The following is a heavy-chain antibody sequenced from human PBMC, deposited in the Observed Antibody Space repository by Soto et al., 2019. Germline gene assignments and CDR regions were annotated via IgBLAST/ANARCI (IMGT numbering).Heavy chain of an antibody. CDR1: GGSISSTSYY. D-gene: IGHD6-6*01. Sequence: SETLSLTCTVSGGSISSTSYYWGWIRQPPGKGLEWIGSIYYSGITYYNVSLKSRVTISVDTSKNQFSLKLSSVTAADTAVYYCARQWGGRSSSSGYWGQGTLVTVSS. V-gene: IGHV4-39*01. CDR3: ARQWGGRSSSSGY. J-gene: IGHJ4*02. CDR2: IYYSGIT.